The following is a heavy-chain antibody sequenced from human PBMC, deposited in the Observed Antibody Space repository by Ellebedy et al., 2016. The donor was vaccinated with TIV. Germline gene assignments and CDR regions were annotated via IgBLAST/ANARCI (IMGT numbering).Heavy chain of an antibody. D-gene: IGHD5-24*01. V-gene: IGHV4-34*01. J-gene: IGHJ5*02. Sequence: GSLRLSCAASGFTFSDHYMDWVRQAPGKGLEWIGEINHGGSTDYNPSLKSRVSMSVDTSKSQFSLMLNSVTAADTAVYYCARGRIASRRMATVGGPLTPKWFHPWGQGSLVTVSS. CDR2: INHGGST. CDR1: GFTFSDHY. CDR3: ARGRIASRRMATVGGPLTPKWFHP.